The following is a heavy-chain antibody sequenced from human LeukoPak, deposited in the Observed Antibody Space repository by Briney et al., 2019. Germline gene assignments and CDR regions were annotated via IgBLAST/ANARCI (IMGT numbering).Heavy chain of an antibody. D-gene: IGHD6-13*01. J-gene: IGHJ4*02. CDR3: ATYTQYFGGVPGTDY. V-gene: IGHV3-7*01. CDR1: GFTFSDYW. CDR2: INKDGSEV. Sequence: GGSLRLSCAVTGFTFSDYWMRWVRQAPGKGLEWVASINKDGSEVQYVDSVKGRFTISRDNAKNSVYLQMASLGAADTAVYYCATYTQYFGGVPGTDYWGLGTLATVSS.